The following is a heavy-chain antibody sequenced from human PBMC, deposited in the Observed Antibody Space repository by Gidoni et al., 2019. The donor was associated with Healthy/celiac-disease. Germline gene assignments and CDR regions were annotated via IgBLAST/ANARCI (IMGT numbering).Heavy chain of an antibody. D-gene: IGHD3-22*01. Sequence: QVQLVQSGAEVKKPGASVKVSCKASGYTFTSYYMHWVRQAPEQGLEWMGIINPSGGSTSYAQKFQGRVTMTRDTSTSTVYMELSSLRSEDTAVYYCARDRDYYDSSGYIGGGAPGWYLDYWGQGTLVTVSS. V-gene: IGHV1-46*01. CDR3: ARDRDYYDSSGYIGGGAPGWYLDY. CDR2: INPSGGST. CDR1: GYTFTSYY. J-gene: IGHJ4*02.